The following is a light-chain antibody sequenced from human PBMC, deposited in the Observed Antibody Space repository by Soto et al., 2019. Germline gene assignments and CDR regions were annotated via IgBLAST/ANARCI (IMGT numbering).Light chain of an antibody. V-gene: IGLV2-8*01. Sequence: SVLAQPPSASVSHGRSVSISCTGTSSDVGGYNFVSWYQQHPGKAPTLIIYEVTKRPSGVPDRFSGSKSGNTASLTVSGLQGEDEADYYCSSYSGTNNYVFGTGNKVTV. CDR3: SSYSGTNNYV. CDR1: SSDVGGYNF. J-gene: IGLJ1*01. CDR2: EVT.